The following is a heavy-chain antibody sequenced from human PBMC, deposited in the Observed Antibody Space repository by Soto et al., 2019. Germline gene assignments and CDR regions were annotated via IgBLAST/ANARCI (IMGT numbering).Heavy chain of an antibody. CDR2: RNPNSGKT. J-gene: IGHJ4*01. D-gene: IGHD3-9*01. CDR3: ARKCYRYFDWWVGH. Sequence: QVQLVQSGAEVKKPGASVKVSCKASGYSFTNYDINWVRQVTGQGLEWMGWRNPNSGKTDNAQKYQARVTMTSNTSITTAPMELGALTSEHPDVYYSARKCYRYFDWWVGHWGQGTLVTVSS. V-gene: IGHV1-8*01. CDR1: GYSFTNYD.